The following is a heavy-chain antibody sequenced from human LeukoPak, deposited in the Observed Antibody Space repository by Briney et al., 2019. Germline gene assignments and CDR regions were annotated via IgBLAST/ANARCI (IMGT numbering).Heavy chain of an antibody. Sequence: PGGSLRLSCTASGFTFGDYPMSWFRQAPGKGLEWVGFIRTKAYGGTTEYAASVKGRFTISRDDSKSIAYLQMNSLKTEDTAVYYCTRGVFYFDYWGQGTLVTVSS. J-gene: IGHJ4*02. CDR1: GFTFGDYP. CDR2: IRTKAYGGTT. V-gene: IGHV3-49*03. CDR3: TRGVFYFDY.